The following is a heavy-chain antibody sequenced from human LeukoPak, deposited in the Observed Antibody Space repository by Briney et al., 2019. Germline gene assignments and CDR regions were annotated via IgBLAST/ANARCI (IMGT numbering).Heavy chain of an antibody. J-gene: IGHJ4*02. V-gene: IGHV3-30-3*01. CDR3: ATPVVAYCGGDCYSGFDY. D-gene: IGHD2-21*02. CDR2: ISYDGSNK. CDR1: GFTFSSYA. Sequence: GGSLRLSCAASGFTFSSYAMHWVRQAPGKGLEWVAVISYDGSNKYYADSVKGRFTISRDNSKNTLYLQMNSLRAEDTAVYYCATPVVAYCGGDCYSGFDYWGQGTLVTVSS.